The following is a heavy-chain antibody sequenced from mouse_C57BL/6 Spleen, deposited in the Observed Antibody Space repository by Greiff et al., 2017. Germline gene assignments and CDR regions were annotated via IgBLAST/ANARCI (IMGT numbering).Heavy chain of an antibody. D-gene: IGHD3-2*02. CDR1: GFTFSSYA. V-gene: IGHV5-4*01. J-gene: IGHJ3*01. CDR3: AREGQRRLWFAY. Sequence: EVQLVESGGGLVKPGGSLKLSCAASGFTFSSYAMSWVRQTPEKRLEWVATISDGGSYTYYPDNVKGRFTIARDNAKNNMYLQMSHLKSEDAAMYYCAREGQRRLWFAYWGQGTLVTVSA. CDR2: ISDGGSYT.